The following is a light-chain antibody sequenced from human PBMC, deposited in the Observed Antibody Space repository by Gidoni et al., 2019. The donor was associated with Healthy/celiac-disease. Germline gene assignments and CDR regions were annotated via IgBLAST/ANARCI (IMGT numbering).Light chain of an antibody. CDR2: GAS. CDR3: QQYGSSPYT. CDR1: QSVSSSY. J-gene: IGKJ2*01. V-gene: IGKV3-20*01. Sequence: EIVLTQSPGTLSLSPGERATLSCSASQSVSSSYLACYQQKPGQARRLLIYGASSRATGIPDRFSGSGSGTDFTLTISRLEPEDFAVYYCQQYGSSPYTFGQGTKLEIK.